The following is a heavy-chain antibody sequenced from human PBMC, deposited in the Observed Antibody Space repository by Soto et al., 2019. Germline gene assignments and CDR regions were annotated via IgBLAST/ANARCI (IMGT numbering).Heavy chain of an antibody. Sequence: SETLSLTCAVYGGSFSGYYWSWIRQPPGKGLEWSGEINHSGSTNYNPSLKSRVTISVDTSKNQFSLKLSSVTAADTAVYYCARGGGAGYSSSWYPIDYYYYGMDVWGQGTTVTVSS. CDR2: INHSGST. CDR1: GGSFSGYY. V-gene: IGHV4-34*01. D-gene: IGHD6-13*01. J-gene: IGHJ6*02. CDR3: ARGGGAGYSSSWYPIDYYYYGMDV.